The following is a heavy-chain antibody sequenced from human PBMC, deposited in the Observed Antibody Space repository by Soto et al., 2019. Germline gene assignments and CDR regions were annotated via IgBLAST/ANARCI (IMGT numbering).Heavy chain of an antibody. D-gene: IGHD2-2*01. CDR3: ARLPPPYCSSTSCYYYGMDV. V-gene: IGHV5-10-1*01. CDR2: IDPSDSYT. Sequence: GESLKISCKGSGYSFTSYWISWVRQMPGKGLEWMGRIDPSDSYTNYSPSFQGHVTISADKSISTAYLQWSSLKASDTAMYYCARLPPPYCSSTSCYYYGMDVWGQGTTVTVSS. CDR1: GYSFTSYW. J-gene: IGHJ6*02.